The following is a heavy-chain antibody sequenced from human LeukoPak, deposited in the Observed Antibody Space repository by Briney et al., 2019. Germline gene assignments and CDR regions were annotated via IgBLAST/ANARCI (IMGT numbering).Heavy chain of an antibody. CDR1: GYTFTSYD. D-gene: IGHD1-1*01. V-gene: IGHV1-8*01. J-gene: IGHJ6*02. CDR2: MNPNSGNT. CDR3: ARGRGTGVYYYYYGMDV. Sequence: GASVKVSCKASGYTFTSYDINWVRQAPGQGLEWMGWMNPNSGNTGYAQKFQGRVTMTRNTSISTAYMELSSLRSEDTAVYYCARGRGTGVYYYYYGMDVWGQGTTVTVSS.